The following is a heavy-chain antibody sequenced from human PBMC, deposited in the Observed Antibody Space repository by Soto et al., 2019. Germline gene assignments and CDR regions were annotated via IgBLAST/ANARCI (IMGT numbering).Heavy chain of an antibody. CDR2: IWYDGSNK. CDR3: ARDGLGGTAFRGFCDY. Sequence: EQLVESGGGVVQPGRSLRLSCAASGSIFSGYGMHWVRQAPGKGLEWVAVIWYDGSNKYYADSVKGRFTISRDNSKNMLCLQMDSLRAEDTAVYYCARDGLGGTAFRGFCDYWGQGTLVTVSS. J-gene: IGHJ4*02. V-gene: IGHV3-33*01. CDR1: GSIFSGYG. D-gene: IGHD1-7*01.